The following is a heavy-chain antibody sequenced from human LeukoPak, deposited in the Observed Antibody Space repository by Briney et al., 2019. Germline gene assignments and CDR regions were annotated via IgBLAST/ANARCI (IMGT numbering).Heavy chain of an antibody. Sequence: ASVKVSCKASGYTFTSYDINWVRQATGQGLEWMGWMNPNSGNTGYAQKFQGRVTITRNTSISTAYMELRSLRSDDTAVYYCARDYDYVWGSYRRSEGPPKSNYYYYYMDVWGKGTTVTVSS. CDR1: GYTFTSYD. CDR3: ARDYDYVWGSYRRSEGPPKSNYYYYYMDV. J-gene: IGHJ6*03. D-gene: IGHD3-16*02. CDR2: MNPNSGNT. V-gene: IGHV1-8*03.